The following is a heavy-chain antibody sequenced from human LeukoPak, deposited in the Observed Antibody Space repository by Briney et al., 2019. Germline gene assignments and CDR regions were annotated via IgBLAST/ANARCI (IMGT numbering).Heavy chain of an antibody. Sequence: GASVKVSCKASGYTFTSYYMHWVRQAPGQGLEWMGWISAYNGNTNYAQKLQGRVTMTTDTSTSTAYMELRSLRSDDTAVYYCARDRLLNWKDYWGQGTLVTVSS. J-gene: IGHJ4*02. CDR2: ISAYNGNT. V-gene: IGHV1-18*04. CDR1: GYTFTSYY. D-gene: IGHD1-20*01. CDR3: ARDRLLNWKDY.